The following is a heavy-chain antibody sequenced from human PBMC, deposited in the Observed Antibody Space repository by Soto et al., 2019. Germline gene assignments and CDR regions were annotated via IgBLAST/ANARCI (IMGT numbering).Heavy chain of an antibody. CDR3: ARGSGYCISTSCYGYNWFDP. J-gene: IGHJ5*02. Sequence: QVQLVQSGAEVKKPGSSVKVSCKASGGTFSSYAISWVRQAPGQGLEWMGGIIPIFGTANYAQKFQGRVTITADESTSTAYMELSSLRSEDTAVYYCARGSGYCISTSCYGYNWFDPWGQGTLVTVSS. D-gene: IGHD2-2*01. CDR2: IIPIFGTA. CDR1: GGTFSSYA. V-gene: IGHV1-69*12.